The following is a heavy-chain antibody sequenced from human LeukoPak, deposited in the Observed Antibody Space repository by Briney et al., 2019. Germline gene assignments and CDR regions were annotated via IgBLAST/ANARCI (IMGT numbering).Heavy chain of an antibody. CDR2: ISYDGSNK. CDR3: ARVVQTQWFGELLMDY. J-gene: IGHJ4*02. CDR1: GFTFSSYA. D-gene: IGHD3-10*01. V-gene: IGHV3-30-3*01. Sequence: PGGSLRLSCAASGFTFSSYAMHWVRQAPGKGLEWVAVISYDGSNKYYADSVKGRFTISRDNSKNTLYLQMNSLRAEDTAVYYCARVVQTQWFGELLMDYWGQGTLVTVSS.